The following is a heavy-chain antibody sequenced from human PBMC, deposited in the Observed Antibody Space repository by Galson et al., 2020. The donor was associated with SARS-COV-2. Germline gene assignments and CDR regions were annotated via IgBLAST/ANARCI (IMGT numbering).Heavy chain of an antibody. CDR3: ARSYSGNYVGAIDV. CDR1: GLTFSRYD. CDR2: IGTAGDT. V-gene: IGHV3-13*04. J-gene: IGHJ3*01. D-gene: IGHD1-26*01. Sequence: GGSLRLSCVASGLTFSRYDMHWVRQGTGKGLEWVSGIGTAGDTYYSDSVKGRFTISRENAKNSLYLQMNSLRAGDTAVYYCARSYSGNYVGAIDVWGQGTMVTVSS.